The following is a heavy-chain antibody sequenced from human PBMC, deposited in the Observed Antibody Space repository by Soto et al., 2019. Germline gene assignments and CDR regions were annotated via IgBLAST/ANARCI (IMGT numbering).Heavy chain of an antibody. CDR2: ISSSGSTI. D-gene: IGHD3-22*01. CDR3: ARDDYDSSGYYFAFDI. CDR1: GFTFSSYE. V-gene: IGHV3-48*03. Sequence: GGSLRLSCAASGFTFSSYEMNWVRRAPGKGLEWVSYISSSGSTIYYADSVKGRFTISRDNAKNSLYLQMNSLRTEDTAVYYCARDDYDSSGYYFAFDIWGQGTMVTVSS. J-gene: IGHJ3*02.